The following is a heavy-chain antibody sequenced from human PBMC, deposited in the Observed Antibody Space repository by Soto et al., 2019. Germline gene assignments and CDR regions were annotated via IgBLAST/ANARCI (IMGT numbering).Heavy chain of an antibody. J-gene: IGHJ6*02. Sequence: GGSLRLSCAASGFTVSSNYMSWVRQAPGKGLEWVSVIYSGGSTYYADSVKGRFTISRDNSKNTLYLQMNSLRAEDTAVYYCARDTGYDYVWGSYRDYGMDVWGQGTTVTVSS. D-gene: IGHD3-16*02. CDR2: IYSGGST. V-gene: IGHV3-53*01. CDR3: ARDTGYDYVWGSYRDYGMDV. CDR1: GFTVSSNY.